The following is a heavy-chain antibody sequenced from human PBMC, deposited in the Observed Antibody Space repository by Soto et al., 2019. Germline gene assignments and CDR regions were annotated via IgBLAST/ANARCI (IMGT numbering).Heavy chain of an antibody. CDR1: GNTFTYRY. CDR3: AGGGAGSGPFTWELPDH. D-gene: IGHD1-26*01. Sequence: SVKVSCKALGNTFTYRYLHWVRQAPGQALEWMGWITPFSGDVHYAQKFQERVTITRDRSINTAYMQMSSLRSEDTAMYFCAGGGAGSGPFTWELPDHWGQGTLVTVSS. V-gene: IGHV1-45*02. J-gene: IGHJ4*02. CDR2: ITPFSGDV.